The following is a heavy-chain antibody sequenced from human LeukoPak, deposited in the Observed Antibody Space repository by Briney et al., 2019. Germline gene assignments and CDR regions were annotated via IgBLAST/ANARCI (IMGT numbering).Heavy chain of an antibody. Sequence: PSETLSLTCAVSGYSINSADYWGWIRQPPGKGLEWIGSVYYSGSTHYNPSLKSRVTISVDTSRNQFSLRLSSVTAADTAVYYCARNSTVTSPSTGYFDYWGQGTLATVSS. CDR2: VYYSGST. CDR1: GYSINSADY. CDR3: ARNSTVTSPSTGYFDY. V-gene: IGHV4-38-2*01. D-gene: IGHD4-17*01. J-gene: IGHJ4*02.